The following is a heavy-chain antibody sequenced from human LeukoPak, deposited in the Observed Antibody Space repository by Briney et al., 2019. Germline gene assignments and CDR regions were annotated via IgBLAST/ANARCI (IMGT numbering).Heavy chain of an antibody. CDR2: IYYSGST. CDR1: GGSISSGGHF. CDR3: ARTRSRDGYNLYYFDY. D-gene: IGHD5-24*01. J-gene: IGHJ4*02. Sequence: PSQTLSLTCTVSGGSISSGGHFWSWIRQHPGKGLEWIGYIYYSGSTYYNPSLKSRVTISVDTSKNQFSLRLNSVTAADTAVYYCARTRSRDGYNLYYFDYWGQGTLVTVSS. V-gene: IGHV4-31*03.